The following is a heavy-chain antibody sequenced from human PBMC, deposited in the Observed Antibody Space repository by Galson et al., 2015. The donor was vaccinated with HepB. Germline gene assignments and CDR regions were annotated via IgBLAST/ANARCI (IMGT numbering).Heavy chain of an antibody. J-gene: IGHJ6*02. CDR3: ARDLIVVVPAARNYYYYYGMDV. CDR1: GSTFTGYY. D-gene: IGHD2-2*01. V-gene: IGHV1-2*02. CDR2: INPNSGGT. Sequence: SVKVSCKASGSTFTGYYMHWVRQAPGQGLEWMGWINPNSGGTNYAQKFQGRVTMTRDTSISTAYMELSRLRSDDTAVYYCARDLIVVVPAARNYYYYYGMDVWGQGTTVTVSS.